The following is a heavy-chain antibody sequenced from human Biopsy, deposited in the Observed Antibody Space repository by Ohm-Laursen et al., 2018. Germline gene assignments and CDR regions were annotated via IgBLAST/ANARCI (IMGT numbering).Heavy chain of an antibody. D-gene: IGHD3-22*01. CDR1: GDSISTYY. V-gene: IGHV4-59*01. Sequence: SETLSLTCTVSGDSISTYYWSWIRQPPGKGLQWIGYIYYTGNTDYNPSLQSRVTISVDTSKNHFSLRLRSMAPADTAMYYCARDRGYYSDRTVPGYFDPWGRGTLVTVSS. CDR3: ARDRGYYSDRTVPGYFDP. J-gene: IGHJ2*01. CDR2: IYYTGNT.